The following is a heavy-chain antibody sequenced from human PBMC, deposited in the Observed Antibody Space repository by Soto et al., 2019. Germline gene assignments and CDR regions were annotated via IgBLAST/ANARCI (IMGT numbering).Heavy chain of an antibody. V-gene: IGHV3-23*01. J-gene: IGHJ4*02. CDR3: AKSLSGLLSFGDFNY. Sequence: HPGGSLRLSCAASGFTFSTYALSWVRQAPGKGLEWVSAISANGQGIYYADSVRGRFTISSDSSKHTFHLQMYSLRAEDTAIYYCAKSLSGLLSFGDFNYWGQGA. D-gene: IGHD2-15*01. CDR1: GFTFSTYA. CDR2: ISANGQGI.